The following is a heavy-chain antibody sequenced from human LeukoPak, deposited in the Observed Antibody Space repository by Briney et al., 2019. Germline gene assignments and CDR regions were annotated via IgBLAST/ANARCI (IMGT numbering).Heavy chain of an antibody. V-gene: IGHV1-69*04. CDR3: ARDTGDYAHDY. J-gene: IGHJ4*02. CDR2: IIPILGIA. CDR1: GGTFSSYA. D-gene: IGHD4-17*01. Sequence: SVKVSCTASGGTFSSYAISWVRQAPGQGLEWMGRIIPILGIANYAQKFQGRVTITADKSTSTAYMELSSLRSEDTAVYYCARDTGDYAHDYWGQGTLVTVSS.